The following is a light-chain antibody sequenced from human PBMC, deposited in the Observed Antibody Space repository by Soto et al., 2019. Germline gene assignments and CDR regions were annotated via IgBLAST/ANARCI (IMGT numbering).Light chain of an antibody. CDR1: SSDVGGYNY. CDR3: SSYTSSSTV. CDR2: DVS. J-gene: IGLJ2*01. V-gene: IGLV2-14*01. Sequence: ALTQPASVSGSPGQSITISCTGTSSDVGGYNYVSWYQQHPGKAPKLMIYDVSNRPSGVSNRFSGSKSGNTASLTISGLQAEDEADYYCSSYTSSSTVFGGGTKLTVL.